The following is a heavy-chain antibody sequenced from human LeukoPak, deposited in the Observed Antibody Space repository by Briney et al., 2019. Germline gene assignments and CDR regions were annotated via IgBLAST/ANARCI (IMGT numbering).Heavy chain of an antibody. CDR2: INHSGST. CDR1: GGSFSGYY. CDR3: ARERLWFGTQLHFDY. V-gene: IGHV4-34*01. D-gene: IGHD3-10*01. J-gene: IGHJ4*02. Sequence: SETLSLTCAVYGGSFSGYYWSWIRQPPGKGLEWIGEINHSGSTNYNPSLKSRVTISVDTSKNQFSLKLSSVTAADTAVYYCARERLWFGTQLHFDYWGREPWSPSPQ.